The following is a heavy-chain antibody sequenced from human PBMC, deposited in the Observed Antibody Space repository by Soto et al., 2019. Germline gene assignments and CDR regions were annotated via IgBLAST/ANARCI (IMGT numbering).Heavy chain of an antibody. CDR2: IYYNGDT. V-gene: IGHV4-59*02. CDR1: GGSVSSSY. J-gene: IGHJ4*02. D-gene: IGHD6-13*01. CDR3: ARDRYSSPPEFDY. Sequence: LSLTFTVSGGSVSSSYWSWIRQPPGKGLEWIGFIYYNGDTNYNPSLKSRVTISLDTSKNQFALNLRSVTAADTAVYFCARDRYSSPPEFDYWGQ.